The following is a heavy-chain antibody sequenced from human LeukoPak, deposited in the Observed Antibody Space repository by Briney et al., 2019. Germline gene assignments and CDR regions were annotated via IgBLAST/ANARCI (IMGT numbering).Heavy chain of an antibody. Sequence: GGSLRLSCAASGFTVSSNYMSWVRQAPGKGLEWVSVIYSGGSTYSADSVKGRFTISRDNSKNTLYLQMNSLRAEDTAVYYCARRNIAPAGDYQYHYMDVWGKGSTVTVSS. J-gene: IGHJ6*03. CDR1: GFTVSSNY. D-gene: IGHD6-13*01. CDR2: IYSGGST. CDR3: ARRNIAPAGDYQYHYMDV. V-gene: IGHV3-66*01.